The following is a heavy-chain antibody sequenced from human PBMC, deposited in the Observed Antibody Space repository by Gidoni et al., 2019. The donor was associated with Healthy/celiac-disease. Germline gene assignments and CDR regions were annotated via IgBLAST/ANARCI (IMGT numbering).Heavy chain of an antibody. CDR1: VFTFSDYY. CDR2: ISSSGSTI. J-gene: IGHJ3*02. Sequence: QVQLVESGGGLVKPGGSLRLSCAASVFTFSDYYMSWSRKAPGKWLEWVSYISSSGSTIYYADAVKGRFTISRDNAKNSLYLQMNSLRAEDTAVYYCARDHSKGKDSSGYDDAFDIWGQGTMVTVSS. CDR3: ARDHSKGKDSSGYDDAFDI. V-gene: IGHV3-11*01. D-gene: IGHD3-22*01.